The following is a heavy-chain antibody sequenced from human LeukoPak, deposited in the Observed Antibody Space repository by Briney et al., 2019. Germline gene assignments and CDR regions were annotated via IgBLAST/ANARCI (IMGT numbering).Heavy chain of an antibody. CDR3: ARGAFGGIRDGMGV. V-gene: IGHV6-1*01. CDR2: AYYRSKWYI. J-gene: IGHJ6*02. D-gene: IGHD3-16*01. Sequence: SQTLSLTCAISGDSVSSNSAIWNWIRQSPPRGLEWLGRAYYRSKWYIEYAASVQSRITINPDTSKNQFSLQLNSVTPEDTAVYYCARGAFGGIRDGMGVWGQGTTVTVSS. CDR1: GDSVSSNSAI.